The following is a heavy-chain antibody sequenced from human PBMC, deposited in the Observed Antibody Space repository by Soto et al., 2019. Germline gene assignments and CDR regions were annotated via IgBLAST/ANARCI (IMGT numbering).Heavy chain of an antibody. CDR3: ARDTIRGGMDV. Sequence: SETLSLTCTVSGGSISSYYWSWIRQPPGKGLEWIGYIYYSGSTNYNPSLKSRVTISVDTSKNQFSLKLSSVTAADTAVYYCARDTIRGGMDVWGQGTTVTVSS. CDR1: GGSISSYY. D-gene: IGHD1-1*01. J-gene: IGHJ6*02. CDR2: IYYSGST. V-gene: IGHV4-59*01.